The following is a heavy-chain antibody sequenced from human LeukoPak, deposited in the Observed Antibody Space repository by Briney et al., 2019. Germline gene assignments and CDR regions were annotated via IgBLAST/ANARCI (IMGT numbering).Heavy chain of an antibody. V-gene: IGHV3-23*01. CDR3: AKGPAPYCSGGSCYSPHWYFDL. D-gene: IGHD2-15*01. J-gene: IGHJ2*01. Sequence: GGSLRLSCAASQFTFSNYAMSWVRQAPGKGLEWVSAISGSGNTTYFGDSVTGRFTISRDNPKNTVYLQVNSLSAEDTAVYYCAKGPAPYCSGGSCYSPHWYFDLWGRGTLVTVSS. CDR2: ISGSGNTT. CDR1: QFTFSNYA.